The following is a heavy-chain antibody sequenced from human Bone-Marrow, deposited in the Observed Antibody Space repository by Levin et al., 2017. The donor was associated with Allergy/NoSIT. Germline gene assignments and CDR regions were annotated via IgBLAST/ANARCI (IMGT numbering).Heavy chain of an antibody. CDR1: GFTFTNYW. CDR3: TRGRLYYDSTAKSFDS. V-gene: IGHV3-74*01. CDR2: INNDGRIT. Sequence: PGGSLRLSCAASGFTFTNYWMHWVRQVPGQRPVWVSRINNDGRITTYADSVKGRFTISRDNSNNTLFLQLNGLRAEDTAVYYCTRGRLYYDSTAKSFDSWGQGTLVTVSS. D-gene: IGHD3-22*01. J-gene: IGHJ4*02.